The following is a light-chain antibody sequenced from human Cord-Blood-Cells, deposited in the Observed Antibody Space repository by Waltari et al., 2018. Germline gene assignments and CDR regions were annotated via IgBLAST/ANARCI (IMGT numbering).Light chain of an antibody. V-gene: IGLV2-11*02. CDR2: DVS. J-gene: IGLJ3*02. Sequence: QSAMTQHRSVTGSPGQSVTISCRGTRSDVGGCNYVHWYHQHPGKAPKLMIYDVSKRPSGVPDRFSGSKSGNTASLTISGLQAEDEADYYCCSYAGSYTWVFGGGTKLTFL. CDR3: CSYAGSYTWV. CDR1: RSDVGGCNY.